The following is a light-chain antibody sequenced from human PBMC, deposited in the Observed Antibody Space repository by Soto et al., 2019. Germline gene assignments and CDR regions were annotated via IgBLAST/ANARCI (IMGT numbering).Light chain of an antibody. V-gene: IGKV3-20*01. J-gene: IGKJ1*01. Sequence: EIVLTQSPGTLSLSPGERATHSCRASQSVSSSYLAWYQQKPGQAPRLLIYGTSSRATAIPDRFSGSGSGTDFTLTISRLEPEDFAVYYCQQYCSSSCSFGQGTKVEIK. CDR3: QQYCSSSCS. CDR1: QSVSSSY. CDR2: GTS.